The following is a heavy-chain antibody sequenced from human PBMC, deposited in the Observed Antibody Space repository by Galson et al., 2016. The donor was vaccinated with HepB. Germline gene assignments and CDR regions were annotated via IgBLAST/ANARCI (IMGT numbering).Heavy chain of an antibody. J-gene: IGHJ6*02. CDR2: IIPIFGTA. D-gene: IGHD3-3*01. Sequence: SVKVSCKASGYTFSSYAISWVRQAPGQGLEWMGGIIPIFGTANYAQKFQGRVTITADESTSTAYMELSSLRSEDTAVYYCARGLGTIFGVVITDYYYYGMDVWGQGTTVTVSS. CDR3: ARGLGTIFGVVITDYYYYGMDV. CDR1: GYTFSSYA. V-gene: IGHV1-69*13.